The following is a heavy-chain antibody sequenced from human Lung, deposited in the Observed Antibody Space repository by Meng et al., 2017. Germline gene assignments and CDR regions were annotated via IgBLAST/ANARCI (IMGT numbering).Heavy chain of an antibody. CDR2: IYHSGST. CDR3: TKNDFYCLGY. CDR1: GGSISSDNW. V-gene: IGHV4-4*02. J-gene: IGHJ4*02. Sequence: QGHVQGSGPGLGKPSGTPSLTLAVSGGSISSDNWWNWVRQPPGKGLEWIGEIYHSGSTNYNPSLKSRITISVDKPKNQFSLTLSSVTAADTAVYYCTKNDFYCLGYWGQGTLVTVLL. D-gene: IGHD2-21*01.